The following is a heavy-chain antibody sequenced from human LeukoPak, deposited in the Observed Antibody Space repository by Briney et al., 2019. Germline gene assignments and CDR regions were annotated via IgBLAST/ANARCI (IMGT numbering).Heavy chain of an antibody. J-gene: IGHJ3*02. Sequence: ASVKVSCKASGYTFTSYGISWVRQAPGQGLERMGWISAYNGNTNYAQKLQGRVTMTTDTSTSTAYMELRSLRSDDTAVYYCARGQGYYDSPPNPSDAFDIWGQGTMVTVSS. CDR2: ISAYNGNT. V-gene: IGHV1-18*01. CDR1: GYTFTSYG. CDR3: ARGQGYYDSPPNPSDAFDI. D-gene: IGHD3-22*01.